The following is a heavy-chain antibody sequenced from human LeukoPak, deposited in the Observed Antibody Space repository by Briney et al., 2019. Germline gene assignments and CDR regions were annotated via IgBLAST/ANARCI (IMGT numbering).Heavy chain of an antibody. CDR3: ARATRGYSYILDY. J-gene: IGHJ4*02. V-gene: IGHV3-66*01. CDR1: GFTFSRYW. Sequence: GGSLRLSCAASGFTFSRYWMSWVRQAPGKGLEWVSTIYSDGSTYYADSVKGRFTFSRDNSKNTLYLQMKSLRVEDTAVYYCARATRGYSYILDYWGQGTLVTVSS. D-gene: IGHD5-18*01. CDR2: IYSDGST.